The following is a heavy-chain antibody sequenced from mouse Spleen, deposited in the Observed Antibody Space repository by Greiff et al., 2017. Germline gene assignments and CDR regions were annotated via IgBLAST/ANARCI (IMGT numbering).Heavy chain of an antibody. CDR3: AAHYYGSSYAMDY. V-gene: IGHV2-5-1*01. CDR1: GFSLTSYG. D-gene: IGHD1-1*01. Sequence: QVQLQQSGPSLVQPSQSLSITCTVSGFSLTSYGVHWVRQSPGKGLEWLGVIWRGGSTDYNAAFMSRLSITKDNSKSQVFFKMNSLQADDTAIYYCAAHYYGSSYAMDYWGQGTSVTVSS. J-gene: IGHJ4*01. CDR2: IWRGGST.